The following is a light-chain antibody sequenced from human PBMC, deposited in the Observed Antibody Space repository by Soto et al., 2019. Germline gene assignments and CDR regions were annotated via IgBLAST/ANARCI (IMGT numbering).Light chain of an antibody. J-gene: IGKJ4*01. V-gene: IGKV1-5*03. CDR3: QQYESNTRT. CDR1: QSISSF. Sequence: IHISQSPSSLPAWVGERVTITCRASQSISSFFYWCQQKPRKAPTXLXYKXSTLKTGVPSRLSGSGSGTAFAPTISSRQPDYCVAYYCQQYESNTRTFGGGTKVDIK. CDR2: KXS.